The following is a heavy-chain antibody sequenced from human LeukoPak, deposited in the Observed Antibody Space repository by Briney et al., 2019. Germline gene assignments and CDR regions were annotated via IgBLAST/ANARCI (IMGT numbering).Heavy chain of an antibody. V-gene: IGHV4-59*08. CDR1: GGSISSYY. D-gene: IGHD1-26*01. CDR3: ARLGGGYYLSFDY. J-gene: IGHJ4*02. Sequence: SETPSLTCTVSGGSISSYYWSWIRQPPGKGLEWIGYIYYSGSTNYNPSLKSRVTISVDTSKNQFSLKLSSVTAADTALYYCARLGGGYYLSFDYWGQGTLVTVSS. CDR2: IYYSGST.